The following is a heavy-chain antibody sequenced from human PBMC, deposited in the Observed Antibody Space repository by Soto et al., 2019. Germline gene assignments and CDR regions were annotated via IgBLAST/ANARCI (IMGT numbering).Heavy chain of an antibody. Sequence: QVQLVQSGAEVKKPGASVKVSCKASGYTFTSNGISWVRQAPGQGLEWMGWISANSGNTNYAQKVQGRVIMTTETSTATAYMELRSLRSDDTAVYYCARDRNHGLDNWGQGTLVTVSS. CDR3: ARDRNHGLDN. J-gene: IGHJ4*02. D-gene: IGHD1-1*01. CDR1: GYTFTSNG. V-gene: IGHV1-18*01. CDR2: ISANSGNT.